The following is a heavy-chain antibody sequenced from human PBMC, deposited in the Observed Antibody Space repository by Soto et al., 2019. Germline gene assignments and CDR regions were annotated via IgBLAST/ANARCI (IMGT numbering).Heavy chain of an antibody. Sequence: GGSLRISSASSGVPVSGNYMNRVRQAPGEGLEWVSVIFSGYSTYYADSVKGRFTISRDNSKNTLYLQMNSLRADDTAVYYCARGPQSAHTAFVRSFFDYWGQGILVTAPQ. CDR2: IFSGYST. V-gene: IGHV3-53*01. CDR3: ARGPQSAHTAFVRSFFDY. J-gene: IGHJ4*02. D-gene: IGHD5-18*01. CDR1: GVPVSGNY.